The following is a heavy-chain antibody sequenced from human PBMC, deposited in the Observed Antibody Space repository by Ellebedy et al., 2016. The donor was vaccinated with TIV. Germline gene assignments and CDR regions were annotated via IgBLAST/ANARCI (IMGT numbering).Heavy chain of an antibody. J-gene: IGHJ3*02. CDR2: LYYSGST. Sequence: MPSETLSLPCTVSGGSISSYYWSWIRQPPGKGLEWIGYLYYSGSTNYNPSLKSRVTISVDTSKNQFSLKLSSVTAADTAVYYCARARLYSSSWYRAFDIWGQGTMVTVSS. D-gene: IGHD6-13*01. CDR3: ARARLYSSSWYRAFDI. CDR1: GGSISSYY. V-gene: IGHV4-59*12.